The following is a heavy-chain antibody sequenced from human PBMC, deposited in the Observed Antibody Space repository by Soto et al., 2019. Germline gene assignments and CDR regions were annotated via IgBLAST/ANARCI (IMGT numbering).Heavy chain of an antibody. CDR1: GFTFSTYE. V-gene: IGHV3-48*03. D-gene: IGHD3-10*01. J-gene: IGHJ4*02. CDR2: INSINTM. Sequence: GSLRLSCEASGFTFSTYEMNWVRQAPGKGLEWVSYINSINTMFYTDSVKGRFTISRDNAKNSLYLQMNSLRAEDTAVYYCARNTRGSADYWGQGTLVTVSS. CDR3: ARNTRGSADY.